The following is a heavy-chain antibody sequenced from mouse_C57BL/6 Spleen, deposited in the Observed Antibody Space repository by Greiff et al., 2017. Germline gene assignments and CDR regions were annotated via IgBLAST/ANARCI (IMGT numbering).Heavy chain of an antibody. CDR2: IDPSDSYT. CDR1: GYTFTSYW. Sequence: SCKASGYTFTSYWMQWVKQRPGQGLEWIGEIDPSDSYTNYNQKFKGKATLTVDTSSSTAYMQLSSLTSEDSAVYYCASGGTGAWFAYWGQGTLGTVSA. CDR3: ASGGTGAWFAY. V-gene: IGHV1-50*01. D-gene: IGHD1-1*02. J-gene: IGHJ3*01.